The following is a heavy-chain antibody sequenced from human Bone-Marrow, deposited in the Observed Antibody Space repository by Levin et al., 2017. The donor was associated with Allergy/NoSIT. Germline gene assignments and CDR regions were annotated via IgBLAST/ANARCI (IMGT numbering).Heavy chain of an antibody. Sequence: LSLTCAASGFSFSTYAMTWVRQAPGKGLEWVSAIGGNGAKTYYADSVKGRFTISRDNSKNTLYLQMNSLRVEDTAVYYCAKLPTGSEDYWTFAHFDNWGQGALVTVSS. CDR3: AKLPTGSEDYWTFAHFDN. D-gene: IGHD1-1*01. V-gene: IGHV3-23*01. CDR1: GFSFSTYA. CDR2: IGGNGAKT. J-gene: IGHJ4*02.